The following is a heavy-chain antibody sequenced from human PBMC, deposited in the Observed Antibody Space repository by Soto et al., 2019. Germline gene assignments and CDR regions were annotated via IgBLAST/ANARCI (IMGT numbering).Heavy chain of an antibody. CDR3: ARSWVTGKGGLDG. D-gene: IGHD2-21*02. Sequence: GASVKVSCKASGYTFTSYGFSWVRQAPGQGLEWMGWISGYTGNTNYAQKIQGRVTMTTDTSTSTAHMELRSLISDDTAVYYCARSWVTGKGGLDGWGQGTTVTVSS. CDR1: GYTFTSYG. V-gene: IGHV1-18*01. J-gene: IGHJ6*02. CDR2: ISGYTGNT.